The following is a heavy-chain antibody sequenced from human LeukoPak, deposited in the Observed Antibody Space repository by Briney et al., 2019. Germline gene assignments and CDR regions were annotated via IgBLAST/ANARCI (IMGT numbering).Heavy chain of an antibody. D-gene: IGHD2-15*01. CDR1: GFTFSSYA. V-gene: IGHV3-30*14. Sequence: GSLILSCAASGFTFSSYAMDWVRQAPGKGLEWVAVISYDGSNKYYADSVKGRFTISRDNSKNTLYLQMNSLRAEDTAVYYCARGDSCPTYWGQGTLVTVSS. CDR2: ISYDGSNK. J-gene: IGHJ4*02. CDR3: ARGDSCPTY.